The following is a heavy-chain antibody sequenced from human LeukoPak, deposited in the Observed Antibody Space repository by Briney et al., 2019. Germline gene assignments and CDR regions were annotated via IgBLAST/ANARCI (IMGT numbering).Heavy chain of an antibody. D-gene: IGHD2-21*02. J-gene: IGHJ4*02. CDR1: GYTFTSYG. CDR2: INTYNGNT. Sequence: RASVKVSCKASGYTFTSYGSSWVRQAPGQGLEWMGWINTYNGNTISAQKLQGRVTMTTDTSTSTAYMELRSLRSDDTAMYYCARTAELDYWGQGTLVTVSS. CDR3: ARTAELDY. V-gene: IGHV1-18*01.